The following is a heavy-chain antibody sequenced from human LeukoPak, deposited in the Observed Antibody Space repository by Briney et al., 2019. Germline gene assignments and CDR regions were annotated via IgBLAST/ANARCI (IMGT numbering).Heavy chain of an antibody. CDR3: ARGIQSLVVPAAHDY. V-gene: IGHV1-46*01. CDR1: GYTFTSYY. D-gene: IGHD2-2*01. CDR2: INPSGGST. J-gene: IGHJ4*02. Sequence: ASVKVSCKASGYTFTSYYMHWVRQAPGQGLEWMGIINPSGGSTSYAQKFQGRVTMTRDTSTSTVYMELSSLRSEDTAVYCCARGIQSLVVPAAHDYWGQGTLVTVSS.